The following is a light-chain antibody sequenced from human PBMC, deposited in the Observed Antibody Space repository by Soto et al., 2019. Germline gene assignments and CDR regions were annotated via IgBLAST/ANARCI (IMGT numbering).Light chain of an antibody. V-gene: IGKV3-20*01. J-gene: IGKJ2*01. Sequence: EIVLTQSPGILFLSPGERATLSCRASQSVRSTYLGWSQQKPGQAPRLLIYGASNRATGIPDRFSGSGSGTDFTLTISRMEPEDVAVYYCQQYVGSPPYTCGEGTTLEIK. CDR1: QSVRSTY. CDR3: QQYVGSPPYT. CDR2: GAS.